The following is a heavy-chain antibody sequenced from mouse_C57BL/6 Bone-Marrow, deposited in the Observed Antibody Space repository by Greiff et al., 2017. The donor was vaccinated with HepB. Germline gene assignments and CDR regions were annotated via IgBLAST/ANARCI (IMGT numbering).Heavy chain of an antibody. V-gene: IGHV14-3*01. CDR2: IDPANGNT. Sequence: EVQLQQSVAELVRPGASVKLSCTASGFNIKNTYMHWVKQRPEQGLEWIGRIDPANGNTKYAPKFQGKATITADTSSNTAYLQPSSLTSEDTAIYYCARPNYYGSSYPYWYFDVWGTVTTVTVSS. CDR3: ARPNYYGSSYPYWYFDV. CDR1: GFNIKNTY. J-gene: IGHJ1*03. D-gene: IGHD1-1*01.